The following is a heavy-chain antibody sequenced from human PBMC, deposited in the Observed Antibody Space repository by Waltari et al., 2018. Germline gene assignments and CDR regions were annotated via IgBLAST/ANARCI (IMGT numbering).Heavy chain of an antibody. Sequence: EVQLVESGGGLVQPGRSLRLSCAASGFTVSSNYMSWVRQAPGKGLEWVSVIYSGGSTYYADSVKGRFTISRDNSKNTLYLQMNSLRAEDTAVYYCARGDISYYYGMDVWGQGTTVTVSS. D-gene: IGHD2-15*01. CDR3: ARGDISYYYGMDV. CDR2: IYSGGST. V-gene: IGHV3-53*01. CDR1: GFTVSSNY. J-gene: IGHJ6*02.